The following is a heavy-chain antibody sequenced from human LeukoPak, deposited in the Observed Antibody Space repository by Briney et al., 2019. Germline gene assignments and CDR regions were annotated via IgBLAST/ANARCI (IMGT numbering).Heavy chain of an antibody. CDR3: VRGVGVSRFNYLDS. Sequence: GGSLRLSCAASGFTFSSFGIHWVRQAPGKGLEWVAVIWYDASNKYYADSVKGRFTISRDNSKNTLYLQMNSLRDDDTAVYYCVRGVGVSRFNYLDSWGQGTLVTVSS. D-gene: IGHD6-13*01. J-gene: IGHJ4*02. CDR1: GFTFSSFG. V-gene: IGHV3-33*01. CDR2: IWYDASNK.